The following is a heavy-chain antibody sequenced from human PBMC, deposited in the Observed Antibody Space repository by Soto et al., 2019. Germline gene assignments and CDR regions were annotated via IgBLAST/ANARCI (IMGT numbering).Heavy chain of an antibody. V-gene: IGHV4-59*08. CDR2: IYYRGNT. D-gene: IGHD2-21*02. J-gene: IGHJ5*02. Sequence: SETLSLTCTVSGGSIGTYYWSWIRQPPGKGLEWIGYIYYRGNTNYNPSLKSRVTISLDTPKNQFSLKLSSVTAADTAVYYCARHPSDFWFDPWGQGTLVTVSS. CDR3: ARHPSDFWFDP. CDR1: GGSIGTYY.